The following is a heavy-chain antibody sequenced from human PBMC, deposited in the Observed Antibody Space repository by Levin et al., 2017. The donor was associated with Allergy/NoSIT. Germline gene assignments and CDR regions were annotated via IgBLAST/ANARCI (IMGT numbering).Heavy chain of an antibody. D-gene: IGHD6-19*01. Sequence: GESLKISCAASGFTFSSYWMSWVRQAPGKGLEWVANIKQDGSEKYYVDSVKGRFTISRDNAKNSLYLQMNSLRAEDTAVYYCAVAGTQLPNYWGQGTLVTVSS. J-gene: IGHJ4*02. CDR3: AVAGTQLPNY. CDR2: IKQDGSEK. CDR1: GFTFSSYW. V-gene: IGHV3-7*01.